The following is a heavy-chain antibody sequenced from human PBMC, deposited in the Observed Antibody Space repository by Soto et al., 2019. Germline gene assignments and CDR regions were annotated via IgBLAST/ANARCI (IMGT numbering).Heavy chain of an antibody. CDR2: INHSGST. Sequence: SETLSLTCAVYGGSFSGYYWSWIRQPPGKGLEWIGEINHSGSTNYNPSLKSRVTISVDTSKNQFSLKLTSVTAADTAVYYCARRVDYYDSSGDANDVWGQGTMVTVSS. D-gene: IGHD3-22*01. CDR1: GGSFSGYY. CDR3: ARRVDYYDSSGDANDV. J-gene: IGHJ3*01. V-gene: IGHV4-34*01.